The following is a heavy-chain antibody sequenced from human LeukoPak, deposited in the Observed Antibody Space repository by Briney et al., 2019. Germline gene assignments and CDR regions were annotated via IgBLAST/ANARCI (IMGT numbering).Heavy chain of an antibody. Sequence: GGSLRLSCAASGFTFSSYSMNWVRQAPGKGLEWVANIKFGGSERYVVDSVKGRFTISRDDAKNSLYLHMNSLRAEDTAVYYCAEGTVAASVYWGQGTLVTVSS. CDR3: AEGTVAASVY. J-gene: IGHJ4*02. V-gene: IGHV3-7*01. CDR2: IKFGGSER. CDR1: GFTFSSYS. D-gene: IGHD6-13*01.